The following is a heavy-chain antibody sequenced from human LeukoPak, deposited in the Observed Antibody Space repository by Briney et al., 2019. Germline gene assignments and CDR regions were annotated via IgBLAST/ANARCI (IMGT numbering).Heavy chain of an antibody. V-gene: IGHV3-23*01. CDR2: VNGGGSYT. Sequence: GGSLRLSCAASGFTFSAYAMSWVRQAPGKGLEWVSVVNGGGSYTYYADSVMGRFTISRHNSRNTLYLQMNSLRAEDTAVYYCARVDTVMAYYFDLWGQGTLVTVSS. D-gene: IGHD5-18*01. CDR3: ARVDTVMAYYFDL. J-gene: IGHJ4*02. CDR1: GFTFSAYA.